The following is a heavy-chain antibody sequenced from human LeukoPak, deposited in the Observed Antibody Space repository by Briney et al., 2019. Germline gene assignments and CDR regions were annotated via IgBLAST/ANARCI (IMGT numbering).Heavy chain of an antibody. CDR1: GFTFGDYA. CDR2: IRSKAYGGTT. V-gene: IGHV3-49*04. CDR3: TRDEDGSSGYYPGDY. Sequence: GGSLRLSCTASGFTFGDYAMSWVRQAPGKGLEWVGFIRSKAYGGTTEYAASVKGRFTISRDDSKSIAYLQMNSLKTEDTAVYYCTRDEDGSSGYYPGDYWGQGTLVTVSS. J-gene: IGHJ4*02. D-gene: IGHD3-22*01.